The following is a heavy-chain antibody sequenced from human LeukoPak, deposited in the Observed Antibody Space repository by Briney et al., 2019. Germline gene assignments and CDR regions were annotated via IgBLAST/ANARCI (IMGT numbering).Heavy chain of an antibody. V-gene: IGHV3-7*01. J-gene: IGHJ4*02. Sequence: GGPLRLSCAPSGFTFSIYWMNWVPDAPGRRLEWVANINQGGSEKQYVHSVKSRDTISRDNGKNSLYLQLNRLRAEDTAVYYCAREGPGESFDYWGQGTLVTVSS. D-gene: IGHD3-10*01. CDR3: AREGPGESFDY. CDR2: INQGGSEK. CDR1: GFTFSIYW.